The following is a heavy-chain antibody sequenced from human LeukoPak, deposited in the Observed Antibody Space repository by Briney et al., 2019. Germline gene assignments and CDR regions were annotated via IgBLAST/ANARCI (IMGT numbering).Heavy chain of an antibody. V-gene: IGHV3-48*02. D-gene: IGHD6-19*01. J-gene: IGHJ4*02. CDR2: ISSSSSTM. Sequence: GGSLRLSCAASGFSFSSYSMNWVRQAPGKGLEWVSYISSSSSTMYYADSVKGRFTISRDNAKNSLYLQMDSLRDEDTAVYYCAREGSSGWLNYFDYWGQGTLVTVSS. CDR1: GFSFSSYS. CDR3: AREGSSGWLNYFDY.